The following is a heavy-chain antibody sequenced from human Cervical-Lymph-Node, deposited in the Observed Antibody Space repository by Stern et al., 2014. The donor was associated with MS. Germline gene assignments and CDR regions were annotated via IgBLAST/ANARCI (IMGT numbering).Heavy chain of an antibody. D-gene: IGHD2-8*01. V-gene: IGHV3-30-3*01. CDR1: GFTFSSHV. Sequence: VQLVESGGGVVQPGGSLRLSCAASGFTFSSHVMNWVRQAPGKGLEWVAVIGHDETNNASADSVKGRFTISRDNSNNTLSLQMNSLRAEDTAVYYCVREDGDFDYWGQGTLVTVSS. CDR2: IGHDETNN. J-gene: IGHJ4*02. CDR3: VREDGDFDY.